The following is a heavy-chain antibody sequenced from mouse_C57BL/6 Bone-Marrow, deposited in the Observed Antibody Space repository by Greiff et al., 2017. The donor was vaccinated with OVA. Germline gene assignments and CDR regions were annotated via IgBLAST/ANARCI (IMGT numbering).Heavy chain of an antibody. CDR2: INPYNGGT. Sequence: EVQLQQSGPVLVKPGASVKMSCKASGYTFTDYYMNWVKQSHGKSLEWIGVINPYNGGTSYNQKFKGKATLTVDKSSSTAYMELNSLTSEDSAVYYCAQGAIYYEYDFAYWGQGTLVTVSA. V-gene: IGHV1-19*01. J-gene: IGHJ3*01. CDR1: GYTFTDYY. CDR3: AQGAIYYEYDFAY. D-gene: IGHD2-4*01.